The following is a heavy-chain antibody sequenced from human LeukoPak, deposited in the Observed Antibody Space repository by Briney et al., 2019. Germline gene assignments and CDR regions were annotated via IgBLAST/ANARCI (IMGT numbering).Heavy chain of an antibody. V-gene: IGHV3-74*01. Sequence: GGSQRLSCAASGFSFRSYWMHWVRQLPGKGLVWVSRISSDRNTTGYADSVKGRFTISRDNSKNTLYLQMNSLRAEDTAVYYCARDVVGSSNNGMDVWGQGTTVTVSS. CDR1: GFSFRSYW. CDR2: ISSDRNTT. CDR3: ARDVVGSSNNGMDV. J-gene: IGHJ6*02. D-gene: IGHD6-13*01.